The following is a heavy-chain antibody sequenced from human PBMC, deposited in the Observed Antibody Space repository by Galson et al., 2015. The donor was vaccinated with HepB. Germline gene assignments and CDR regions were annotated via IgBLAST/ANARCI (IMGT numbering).Heavy chain of an antibody. J-gene: IGHJ4*02. CDR3: ARDHRRIAARMDY. D-gene: IGHD6-6*01. CDR1: GFTFGDYD. CDR2: IRSKAYGGTT. V-gene: IGHV3-49*03. Sequence: SLRLSCAASGFTFGDYDLTWFRQAPGKGLEWVGFIRSKAYGGTTDSAASVKGRFTTSRDDSKSTAYLQMNSLKTEDTGMYYCARDHRRIAARMDYWGQGTLVTVSS.